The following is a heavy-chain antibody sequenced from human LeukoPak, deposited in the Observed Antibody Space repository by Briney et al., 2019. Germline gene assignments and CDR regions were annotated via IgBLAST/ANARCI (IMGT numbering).Heavy chain of an antibody. D-gene: IGHD3-10*01. CDR2: IYPGDSDT. V-gene: IGHV5-51*01. Sequence: GESLKISCKGSGYSFTSYWIGWVRQLPGKGLEWMGIIYPGDSDTRYSPSFQGQVTISADKSISTAYLQWSSLKASDTAMYYCARLKKPDGSGSYPQYWGQGTLVTVSS. J-gene: IGHJ4*02. CDR1: GYSFTSYW. CDR3: ARLKKPDGSGSYPQY.